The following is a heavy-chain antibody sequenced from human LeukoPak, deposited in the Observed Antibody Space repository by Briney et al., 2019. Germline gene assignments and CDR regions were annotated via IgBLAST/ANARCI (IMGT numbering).Heavy chain of an antibody. CDR1: GYTLTELS. CDR2: FDPEDGET. V-gene: IGHV1-24*01. D-gene: IGHD3-10*01. Sequence: ASVKVSCKVSGYTLTELSMHWVRQAPGKGLEWMRGFDPEDGETIYAQKFQGRVTMTEDTSTDTAYMELSSLRSEDTAVYYCATVEPFRMVRGVPLAYWGQGTLVTVSS. CDR3: ATVEPFRMVRGVPLAY. J-gene: IGHJ4*02.